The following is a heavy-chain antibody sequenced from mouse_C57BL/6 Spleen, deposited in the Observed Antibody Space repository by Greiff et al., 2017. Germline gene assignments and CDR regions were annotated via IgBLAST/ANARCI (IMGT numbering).Heavy chain of an antibody. V-gene: IGHV5-9-1*02. D-gene: IGHD3-2*02. CDR3: TRSDSSGYGYAMDY. J-gene: IGHJ4*01. Sequence: EVQLVESGAGLVKPGGSLKLSCAASGFTFSSYAMSWVRQTPEKRLEWVAYISSGGDYIYYADTVKGRFTISRDNARNTLYLQMSSLKSEDTAMYYCTRSDSSGYGYAMDYWGQGTSVTVSS. CDR2: ISSGGDYI. CDR1: GFTFSSYA.